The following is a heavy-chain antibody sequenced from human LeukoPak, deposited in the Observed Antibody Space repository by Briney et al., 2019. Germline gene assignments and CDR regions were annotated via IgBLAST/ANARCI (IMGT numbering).Heavy chain of an antibody. V-gene: IGHV1-2*02. CDR2: INPNSGGT. CDR1: GYTFTGYY. J-gene: IGHJ6*03. D-gene: IGHD4-17*01. Sequence: ASVKVSCKASGYTFTGYYMHWVRQAPGQGLEWMGWINPNSGGTNYAQKFQGRVTMTRDTSISTAYMELSRLRSDDTAVYYCARDRPQLDYGDSRYYYYYYMDVWGKGTTVTISS. CDR3: ARDRPQLDYGDSRYYYYYYMDV.